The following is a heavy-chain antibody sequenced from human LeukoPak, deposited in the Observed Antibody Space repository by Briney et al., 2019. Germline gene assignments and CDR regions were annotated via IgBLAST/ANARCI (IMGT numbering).Heavy chain of an antibody. CDR2: INPTGGST. CDR3: ARDNSVGDNAWWFDP. Sequence: ASVKVSCKASGYTFASYYMHWVRQAPGQGLEWMGLINPTGGSTGYAQKFQGRVTMTRDMSTSTGYMELSSLRSEDTAIYYCARDNSVGDNAWWFDPWGQGTLVTVSS. CDR1: GYTFASYY. V-gene: IGHV1-46*01. D-gene: IGHD1-26*01. J-gene: IGHJ5*02.